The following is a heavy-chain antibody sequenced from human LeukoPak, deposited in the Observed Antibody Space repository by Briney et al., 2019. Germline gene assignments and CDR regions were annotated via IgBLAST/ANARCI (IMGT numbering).Heavy chain of an antibody. CDR2: ISSSSSYI. CDR3: ARLLRGYCSSTSCSPYNWFDP. V-gene: IGHV3-21*01. J-gene: IGHJ5*02. D-gene: IGHD2-2*01. CDR1: GFTFSSYS. Sequence: GGSLRLSCAASGFTFSSYSMNWVRQAPGKGLERVSSISSSSSYIYYADSVKGRFTISRDNAKNSLYLQMNSLRAEDTAVYYCARLLRGYCSSTSCSPYNWFDPWGQGTLVTVSS.